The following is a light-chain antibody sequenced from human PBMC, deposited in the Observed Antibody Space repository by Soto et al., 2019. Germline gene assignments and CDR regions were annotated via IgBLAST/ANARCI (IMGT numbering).Light chain of an antibody. Sequence: EIVLTQSPGTRSLSPGERATLSCRASQSVSSSYLAWYQQKPGQAPRLLIYGASSRATGIPDRFSGSGSGTDFTLTISRLEPEDFAVYSCHQYGSSPRTFGQGTKVDIK. CDR3: HQYGSSPRT. CDR2: GAS. CDR1: QSVSSSY. V-gene: IGKV3-20*01. J-gene: IGKJ1*01.